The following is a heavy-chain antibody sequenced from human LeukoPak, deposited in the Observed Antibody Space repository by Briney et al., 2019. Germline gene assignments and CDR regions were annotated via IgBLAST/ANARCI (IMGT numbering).Heavy chain of an antibody. D-gene: IGHD3-16*01. Sequence: SETLSLTCAVYGGSFSGYYWSWIRQPPGKGLEWIGEIYHSGNTNYNPSLKSRVTISVDKSKNQFSLELNSVTAADTAVYYCARFGTYWGQGILVTVSS. CDR3: ARFGTY. CDR2: IYHSGNT. V-gene: IGHV4-34*01. CDR1: GGSFSGYY. J-gene: IGHJ4*02.